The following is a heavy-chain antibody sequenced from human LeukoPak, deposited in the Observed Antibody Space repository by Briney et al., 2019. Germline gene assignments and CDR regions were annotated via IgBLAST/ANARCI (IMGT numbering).Heavy chain of an antibody. CDR2: MPYDGSNK. J-gene: IGHJ4*02. CDR1: GFTFSSYA. D-gene: IGHD3-22*01. V-gene: IGHV3-30*04. CDR3: ATVGGYYYDSSGSPNYFDY. Sequence: LSLTCTASGFTFSSYAMHWVRQAPGKGLEWVAVMPYDGSNKYYADSVKGRFTISRDYSKNTLYLQMNSLRAEDTAVYYCATVGGYYYDSSGSPNYFDYWGQGTLVIVSS.